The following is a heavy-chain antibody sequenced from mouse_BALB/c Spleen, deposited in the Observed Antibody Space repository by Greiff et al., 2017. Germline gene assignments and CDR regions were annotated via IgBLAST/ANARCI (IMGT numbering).Heavy chain of an antibody. CDR1: GFNINDTY. Sequence: EVQLQQSGAELVKPGASVKLSCTASGFNINDTYMHWVKQRPEQGLEWIGRIDPANGNTKYDPKFQGKATITADTSSNTAYLQLSSLTSEDTAFYYWASHLDYWGQGTTLTVSS. V-gene: IGHV14-3*02. CDR2: IDPANGNT. D-gene: IGHD1-2*01. J-gene: IGHJ2*01. CDR3: ASHLDY.